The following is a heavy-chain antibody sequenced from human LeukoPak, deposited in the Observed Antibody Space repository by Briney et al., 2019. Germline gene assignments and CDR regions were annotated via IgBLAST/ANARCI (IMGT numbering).Heavy chain of an antibody. J-gene: IGHJ6*02. CDR1: GFTSSNYA. CDR3: ARGGGLDV. V-gene: IGHV3-7*03. D-gene: IGHD3-16*01. Sequence: GGSLRLSCAASGFTSSNYAMSWVRQAPGKGLEWVASINHNGNVNYYVDSVKGRFTISRDNAKNSLYLQMSNLRAEDTAVYFCARGGGLDVWGQGATVTVSS. CDR2: INHNGNVN.